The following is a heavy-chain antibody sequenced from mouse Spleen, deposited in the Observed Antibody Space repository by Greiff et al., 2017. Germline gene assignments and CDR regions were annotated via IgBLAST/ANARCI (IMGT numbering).Heavy chain of an antibody. Sequence: VQLQQSGPELVKPGASVKISCKASGYAFSSSWMNWVKQRPGQGLEWIGYINPSSGYTKYNQKFKDKATLTADKSSSTAYMQLSSLTYEDSAVYYCARWLLEGYYAMDYWGQGTSVTVSS. D-gene: IGHD2-3*01. CDR3: ARWLLEGYYAMDY. CDR2: INPSSGYT. CDR1: GYAFSSSW. V-gene: IGHV1-7*01. J-gene: IGHJ4*01.